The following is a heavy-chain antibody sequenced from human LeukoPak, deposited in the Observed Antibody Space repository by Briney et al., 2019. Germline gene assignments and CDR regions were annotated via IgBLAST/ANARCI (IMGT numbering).Heavy chain of an antibody. Sequence: SETLSLTCTVSGDSINSYYWSWIRQSPGKGLEWIGFISDSGSTNYHPSLRSRVTISVDTSKNQFSLRLTSVTSADTAVYYCARAGAAPGTRPFDYWGQGTLVTVSS. CDR2: ISDSGST. CDR1: GDSINSYY. V-gene: IGHV4-59*01. D-gene: IGHD6-13*01. J-gene: IGHJ4*02. CDR3: ARAGAAPGTRPFDY.